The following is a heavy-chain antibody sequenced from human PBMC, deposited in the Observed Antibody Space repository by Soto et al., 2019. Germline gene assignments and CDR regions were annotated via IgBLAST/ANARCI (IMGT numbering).Heavy chain of an antibody. Sequence: SETLCLPCAVYGGPFSGCYWSWIRQPPGKGLEWIGEINHSGSTNYNPSLKSRVTISVDTSKTQFSLQLSSVTAADTAVYYSASSSRADPSHYYSSMDVSGNGTTVTVS. J-gene: IGHJ6*03. CDR1: GGPFSGCY. V-gene: IGHV4-34*01. CDR2: INHSGST. D-gene: IGHD6-13*01. CDR3: ASSSRADPSHYYSSMDV.